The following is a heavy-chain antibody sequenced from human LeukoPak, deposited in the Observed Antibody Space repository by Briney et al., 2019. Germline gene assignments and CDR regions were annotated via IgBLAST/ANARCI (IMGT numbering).Heavy chain of an antibody. CDR1: GFTFSSYA. Sequence: GALRLSCAASGFTFSSYAMHWVRQAPGKGLEWVAVISYDGSNKYYADSVKGRFTISRDNSKNTLYLQMNSLRAEDTAVYYCARGDLRFDYWGQGTLVTVSS. J-gene: IGHJ4*02. CDR2: ISYDGSNK. CDR3: ARGDLRFDY. D-gene: IGHD2-21*02. V-gene: IGHV3-30-3*01.